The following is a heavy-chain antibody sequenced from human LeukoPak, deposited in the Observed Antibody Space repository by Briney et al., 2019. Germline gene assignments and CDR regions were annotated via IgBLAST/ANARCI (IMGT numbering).Heavy chain of an antibody. V-gene: IGHV3-23*01. CDR2: ISGRGGST. J-gene: IGHJ4*02. CDR3: AKDTSSSGSYFDY. D-gene: IGHD3-10*01. Sequence: GGSLRLSCVASGFTFSNYAISWVRQAPGKGLEWVSAISGRGGSTYYVDSVKGRFTISRDNSKNTLYLQMNSLRAEDTAVYYCAKDTSSSGSYFDYWGQGTLVTVS. CDR1: GFTFSNYA.